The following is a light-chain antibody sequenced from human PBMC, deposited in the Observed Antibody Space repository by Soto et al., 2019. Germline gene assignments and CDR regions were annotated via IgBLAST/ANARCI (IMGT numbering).Light chain of an antibody. CDR2: DAS. Sequence: EIVLTQSPGTLSLSPGERGTLSCRASQSVTNNYLTWYQQRPGQAPRLLIYDASNRATGVPDRFSGSGSGTEFNLTISRLEPEDFAVYYCQQCAHSPRTFGQGPRLEIK. CDR3: QQCAHSPRT. V-gene: IGKV3-20*01. J-gene: IGKJ2*01. CDR1: QSVTNNY.